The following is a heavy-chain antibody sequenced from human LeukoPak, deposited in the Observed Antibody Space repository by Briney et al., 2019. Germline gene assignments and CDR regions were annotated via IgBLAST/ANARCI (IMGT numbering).Heavy chain of an antibody. CDR2: INHSGST. D-gene: IGHD3-10*01. Sequence: PSETLSLTCAVYGGSFSGYYWSWIGHPPGKGLELIVKINHSGSTNYNPSLKSRVTISVDTSKNQFSLKLSSVTAADTAVYYCARLRGPTYYYGSGSYYNARISYYYYGMDVWGQGTTVTVSS. CDR3: ARLRGPTYYYGSGSYYNARISYYYYGMDV. J-gene: IGHJ6*02. CDR1: GGSFSGYY. V-gene: IGHV4-34*01.